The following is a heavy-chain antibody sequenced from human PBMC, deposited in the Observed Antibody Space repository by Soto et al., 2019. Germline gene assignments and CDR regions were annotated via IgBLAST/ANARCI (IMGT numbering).Heavy chain of an antibody. CDR2: IIPIFGTA. CDR1: GGTFSSYA. Sequence: QVQLVQSGAEVKKPGSSVKVSCKASGGTFSSYAISWVRQAPGQGLEWMGGIIPIFGTANYAQKFQGRVTITADKSTSTAYMELSSLRSEHTAVYYCAREVMATNPHYYGMDVWGQGTTVTVSS. J-gene: IGHJ6*02. D-gene: IGHD2-21*01. CDR3: AREVMATNPHYYGMDV. V-gene: IGHV1-69*06.